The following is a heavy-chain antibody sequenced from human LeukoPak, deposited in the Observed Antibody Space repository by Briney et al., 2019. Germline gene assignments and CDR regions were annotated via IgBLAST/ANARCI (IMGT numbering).Heavy chain of an antibody. Sequence: PGGSLRLSCAASGFTFSNYWMHWVRQAPGKGLVWVSRIKGDGGSPTYADSVKGRFTISRDNAKHTLYLQMNSVRVEDTAVYYCARKPDYYGADYWGQGTLVTVS. CDR1: GFTFSNYW. V-gene: IGHV3-74*01. D-gene: IGHD3-10*01. CDR3: ARKPDYYGADY. J-gene: IGHJ4*02. CDR2: IKGDGGSP.